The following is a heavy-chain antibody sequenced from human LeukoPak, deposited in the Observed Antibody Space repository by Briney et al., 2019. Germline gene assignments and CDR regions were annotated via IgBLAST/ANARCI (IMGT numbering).Heavy chain of an antibody. CDR2: LNHNSGGT. Sequence: GASLEGSCKASGYIYTDYYMHWLGQAPGQGREWVGWLNHNSGGTNYAQKFQGRVTMTRDTSISTAYMELTRLTSDDTAVYYCARVNFWTGYFYSYMDVWGEGTTVTVSS. D-gene: IGHD3/OR15-3a*01. CDR3: ARVNFWTGYFYSYMDV. J-gene: IGHJ6*03. CDR1: GYIYTDYY. V-gene: IGHV1-2*02.